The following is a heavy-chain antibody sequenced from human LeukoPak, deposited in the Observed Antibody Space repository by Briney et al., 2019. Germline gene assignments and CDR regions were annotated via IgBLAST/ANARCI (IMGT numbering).Heavy chain of an antibody. CDR1: EYTLTQLS. J-gene: IGHJ4*02. V-gene: IGHV5-51*01. CDR2: IYPGDSDT. CDR3: ARHGGWGIQLWLDY. Sequence: KVSCKVSEYTLTQLSMHWVRQAPGKGLEWMGIIYPGDSDTRYSPSFQGQVTISADKSISTAYLQWSSLKASDTAMYYCARHGGWGIQLWLDYWGQGTLVTVSS. D-gene: IGHD5-18*01.